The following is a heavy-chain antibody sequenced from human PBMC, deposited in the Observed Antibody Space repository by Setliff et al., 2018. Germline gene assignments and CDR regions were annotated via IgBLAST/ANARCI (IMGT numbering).Heavy chain of an antibody. V-gene: IGHV4-39*07. CDR1: GGSISSSSHY. D-gene: IGHD3-3*01. CDR2: IYYTGST. Sequence: SETLSLTCTVSGGSISSSSHYWGWIRQPPGKGLEWIGSIYYTGSTYYNPSLKSRVTMSVDTSKRQFSLKPGSATAADTAVYYCARDNTLFGVVITGSWFDPWGQGTLVTVSS. J-gene: IGHJ5*02. CDR3: ARDNTLFGVVITGSWFDP.